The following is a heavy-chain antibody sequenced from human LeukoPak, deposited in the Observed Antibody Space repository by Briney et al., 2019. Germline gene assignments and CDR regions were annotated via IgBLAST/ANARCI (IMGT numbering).Heavy chain of an antibody. CDR1: GFTFSSYA. J-gene: IGHJ4*02. CDR2: ISSNGGST. Sequence: GGSLRLSCAASGFTFSSYAMHWVRQAPGKGPEYVSAISSNGGSTYYANSVKGRFTISRDNSKNTLYLQMGSLRAEDMAVYYCARGYYGSAYFDYWGQGTLVTVSS. D-gene: IGHD3-10*01. CDR3: ARGYYGSAYFDY. V-gene: IGHV3-64*01.